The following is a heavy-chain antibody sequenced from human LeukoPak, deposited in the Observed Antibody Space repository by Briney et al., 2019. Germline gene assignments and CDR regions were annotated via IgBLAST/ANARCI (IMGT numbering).Heavy chain of an antibody. Sequence: GGSQRLSCAASGFTFNNYAMNWVRQAPGKGLEWVSSISGGGETTYYADSAKGRFTISRDNSQNTLYLQMNSLRAEDTAVYYCARDYADYVGYFFFDYWGQGTLVSVSS. V-gene: IGHV3-23*01. J-gene: IGHJ4*02. CDR2: ISGGGETT. CDR1: GFTFNNYA. D-gene: IGHD4-17*01. CDR3: ARDYADYVGYFFFDY.